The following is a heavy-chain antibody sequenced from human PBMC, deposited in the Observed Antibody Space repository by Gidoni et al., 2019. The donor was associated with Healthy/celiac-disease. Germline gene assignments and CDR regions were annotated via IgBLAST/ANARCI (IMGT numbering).Heavy chain of an antibody. Sequence: QVQLQESGPGLVKPSETLSLTCTVSGGSISSYYWSWIRQPPGKGLEWIGYIYYSGSTNYNPSLKSRVTISVDTSKNQFSLKLSSVTAADTAVYYCASTNYGRNALLDYWGQGTLVTVSS. J-gene: IGHJ4*02. CDR2: IYYSGST. D-gene: IGHD1-7*01. CDR3: ASTNYGRNALLDY. V-gene: IGHV4-59*12. CDR1: GGSISSYY.